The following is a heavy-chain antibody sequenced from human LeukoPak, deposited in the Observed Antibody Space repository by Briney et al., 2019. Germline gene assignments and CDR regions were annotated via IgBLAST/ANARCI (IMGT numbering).Heavy chain of an antibody. CDR3: ASTPRRPYCSSTSCYPYYYYYMDV. CDR2: IYTSGST. V-gene: IGHV4-4*09. CDR1: GGSISSYY. J-gene: IGHJ6*03. D-gene: IGHD2-2*01. Sequence: SETLSLTCTVSGGSISSYYWSWIRQPPGKELEGIGYIYTSGSTNYNPSLKSRVTISVDTSKHHVSLKLSSLTAADTAVYYCASTPRRPYCSSTSCYPYYYYYMDVWGKGTTVTVSS.